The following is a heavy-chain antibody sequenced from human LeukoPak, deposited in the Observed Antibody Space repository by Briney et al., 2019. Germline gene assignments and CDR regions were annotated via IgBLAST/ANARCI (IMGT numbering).Heavy chain of an antibody. D-gene: IGHD3-22*01. CDR2: IHSDGSST. CDR1: GFTFSSYW. V-gene: IGHV3-74*01. Sequence: PGGSLRLSCAASGFTFSSYWMHWVRHAPGKGLVWVSRIHSDGSSTNYADSVRGRFTISRDDAKSTLYLQMNSLRAEDTAVYYCARSGWPYYFDYWGQGTLVTVSS. J-gene: IGHJ4*02. CDR3: ARSGWPYYFDY.